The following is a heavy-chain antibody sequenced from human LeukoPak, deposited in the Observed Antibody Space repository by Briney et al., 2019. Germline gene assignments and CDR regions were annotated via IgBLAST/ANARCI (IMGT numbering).Heavy chain of an antibody. CDR2: IYSGGRT. CDR1: GFIVSSNY. D-gene: IGHD4-23*01. CDR3: ARLGNSGYYFDY. Sequence: PGGSLRLSCAASGFIVSSNYMSWVRQAPGKGLEWVSVIYSGGRTYYADSAKGRFTISRDNSKNTLYLQMNSLRAEDTAVYYCARLGNSGYYFDYWGQGTLVTVSS. V-gene: IGHV3-53*01. J-gene: IGHJ4*02.